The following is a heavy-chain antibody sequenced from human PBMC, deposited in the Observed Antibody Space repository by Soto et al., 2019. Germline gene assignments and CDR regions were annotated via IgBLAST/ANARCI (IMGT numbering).Heavy chain of an antibody. Sequence: EVQLVESGGGLVKPGGSLRLSCAASGFTFSSYSMNWVRQAPGKGLEWVSSNSSRSSYIYHADSVKGRFTISRDNAKNSLYLQMNSLRAEDTAVYYCARDHGLSSYAFDIWGQGTMVTVSS. J-gene: IGHJ3*02. V-gene: IGHV3-21*01. CDR1: GFTFSSYS. CDR2: NSSRSSYI. CDR3: ARDHGLSSYAFDI. D-gene: IGHD6-6*01.